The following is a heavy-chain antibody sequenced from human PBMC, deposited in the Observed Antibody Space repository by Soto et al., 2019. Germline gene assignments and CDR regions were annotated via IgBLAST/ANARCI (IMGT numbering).Heavy chain of an antibody. V-gene: IGHV3-74*01. CDR3: VRYPRCVGGSYRPYY. D-gene: IGHD3-16*02. CDR1: GFTFSSYW. Sequence: GGSLRLSCAASGFTFSSYWMHWVRQVPEKGLVWVSRINSDGSITNYADAVKGRFTISRDNVKNTLYLQMNSLRAEDTAVYYCVRYPRCVGGSYRPYYWGQGTLVTVSS. J-gene: IGHJ4*02. CDR2: INSDGSIT.